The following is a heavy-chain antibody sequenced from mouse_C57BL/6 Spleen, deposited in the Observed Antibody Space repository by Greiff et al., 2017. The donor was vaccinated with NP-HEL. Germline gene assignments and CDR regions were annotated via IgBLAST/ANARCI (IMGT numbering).Heavy chain of an antibody. CDR3: ARAYYSNYDAMDY. CDR2: IDPANGNT. CDR1: GFNIKNTY. V-gene: IGHV14-3*01. D-gene: IGHD2-5*01. J-gene: IGHJ4*01. Sequence: VQLQQSVAELVRPGASVKLSCTASGFNIKNTYMLWVKQRPEQGLEWIGRIDPANGNTKYAPKFQGKATITADTSSNTAYLQLSSLTSEDTAIYYCARAYYSNYDAMDYWGQGTSVTVSS.